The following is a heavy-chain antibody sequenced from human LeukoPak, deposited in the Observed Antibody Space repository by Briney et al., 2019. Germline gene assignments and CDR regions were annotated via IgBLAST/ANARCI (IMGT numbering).Heavy chain of an antibody. V-gene: IGHV1-46*01. CDR1: GYTFTSYY. CDR3: ARDGGVYGDYGAEYFQH. D-gene: IGHD4-17*01. J-gene: IGHJ1*01. CDR2: INPSGGST. Sequence: ASVKVSCKASGYTFTSYYMHWVRQAPGQGLEWMGIINPSGGSTSYAQKSQGGVTMTRDTSTSTVYMELSSLRSEDAAVYYCARDGGVYGDYGAEYFQHWGQGTLVTVSS.